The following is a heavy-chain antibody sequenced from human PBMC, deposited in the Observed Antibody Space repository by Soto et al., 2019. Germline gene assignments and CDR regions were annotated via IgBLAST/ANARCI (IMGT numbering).Heavy chain of an antibody. D-gene: IGHD5-12*01. V-gene: IGHV3-23*01. J-gene: IGHJ4*02. CDR2: VNPGGYST. CDR3: AKDTIAGSGSDFDY. Sequence: EVQLLQSGGGWVQPGGSLRLSCAASGFTFTSYSLTWVRQTPGQGLEWVAAVNPGGYSTYYADSVKGRFTISRDNSNKTLHLQMNTLGAEDTAVYYCAKDTIAGSGSDFDYRDQGTLVTVSS. CDR1: GFTFTSYS.